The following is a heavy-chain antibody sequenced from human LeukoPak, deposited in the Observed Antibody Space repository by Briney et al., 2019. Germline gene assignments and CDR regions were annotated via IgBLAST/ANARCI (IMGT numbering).Heavy chain of an antibody. CDR3: AREGIVATISTWYYYGMDV. V-gene: IGHV3-11*01. CDR2: ISSSGSTI. CDR1: GFTFSDYY. J-gene: IGHJ6*02. Sequence: GGSLRLSCAASGFTFSDYYMSWIRQAPGKGLKWVSYISSSGSTIYYADSVKGRFTISRDNAKNSLYLQMNSLRAEDTAVYYCAREGIVATISTWYYYGMDVWGQGTTVTVSS. D-gene: IGHD5-12*01.